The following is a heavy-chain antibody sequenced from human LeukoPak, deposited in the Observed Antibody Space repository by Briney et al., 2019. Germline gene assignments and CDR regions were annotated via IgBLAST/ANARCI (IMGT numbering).Heavy chain of an antibody. D-gene: IGHD6-13*01. J-gene: IGHJ4*02. V-gene: IGHV3-23*01. CDR1: GFTFSSYA. CDR3: AREEGAAAQLGLVDY. Sequence: PGGSLRLSCAASGFTFSSYAMHWVRQAPGKGLEWVSAISGNGGSTYYADSVRGRFTISRDNSKNTLYLQMNSLRAEDTAVYYCAREEGAAAQLGLVDYWGQGTLVTVSS. CDR2: ISGNGGST.